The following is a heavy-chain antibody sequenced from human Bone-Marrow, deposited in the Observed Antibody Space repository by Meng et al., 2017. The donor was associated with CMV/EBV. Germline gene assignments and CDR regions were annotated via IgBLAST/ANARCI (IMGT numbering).Heavy chain of an antibody. D-gene: IGHD3-10*01. J-gene: IGHJ6*02. CDR1: GYTFTSYG. Sequence: ASVKVSCKASGYTFTSYGISWVRQAPGQGLEWMGWISAYNGNTNYAQKLQGRVTMTTDTSTSTAYMELRSLRSDDTAVYYCASDGSGSYYYYYGMDVWGQGTTFTVSS. V-gene: IGHV1-18*01. CDR3: ASDGSGSYYYYYGMDV. CDR2: ISAYNGNT.